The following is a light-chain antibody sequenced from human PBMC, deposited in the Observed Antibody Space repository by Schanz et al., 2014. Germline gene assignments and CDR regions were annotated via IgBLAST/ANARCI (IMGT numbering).Light chain of an antibody. J-gene: IGLJ2*01. CDR2: DNN. CDR1: SSNIGNNY. CDR3: AAWDDSLNVV. Sequence: QSVLTQPPSVSAAPGQKVTISCSGSSSNIGNNYVSWYQQLPGAAPKLLIYDNNERPSGIPDRFSGSKSGTSVTLAISGLQSEDEADYYCAAWDDSLNVVFGGGTKLTVL. V-gene: IGLV1-51*01.